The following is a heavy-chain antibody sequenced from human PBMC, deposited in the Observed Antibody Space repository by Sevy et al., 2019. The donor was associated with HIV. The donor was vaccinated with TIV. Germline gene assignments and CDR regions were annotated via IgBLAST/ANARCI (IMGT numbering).Heavy chain of an antibody. J-gene: IGHJ5*02. CDR2: ISGSGGST. V-gene: IGHV3-23*01. D-gene: IGHD3-10*01. CDR3: ADLYYYGSGSPYR. CDR1: GFTFSSYA. Sequence: GGSLRLSCAASGFTFSSYAMSWVRQAPGKGLEWDSAISGSGGSTYYADSVKGRFTISRDNSKNTLYLQMNSLRAEDTAVYYCADLYYYGSGSPYRWGQGTLVTVSS.